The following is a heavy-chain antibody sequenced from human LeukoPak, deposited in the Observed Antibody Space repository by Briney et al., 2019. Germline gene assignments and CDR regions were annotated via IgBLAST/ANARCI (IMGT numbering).Heavy chain of an antibody. J-gene: IGHJ1*01. Sequence: GGSLRLSCAASGLTFSSYGMLWVRQAPGKGLEWVAFIRYDGSNKYYADYVKGRFTISRDNSMNMLYLQMNSLRAEDTAVYYCAKDSVTGDSEYFQHWGQGTLVTVSS. CDR2: IRYDGSNK. CDR3: AKDSVTGDSEYFQH. D-gene: IGHD2-21*02. V-gene: IGHV3-30*02. CDR1: GLTFSSYG.